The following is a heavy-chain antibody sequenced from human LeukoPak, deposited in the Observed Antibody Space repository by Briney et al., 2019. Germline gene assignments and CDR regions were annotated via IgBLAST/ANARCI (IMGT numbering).Heavy chain of an antibody. CDR2: RSDDGSAQ. D-gene: IGHD3-22*01. CDR1: GFTFNKYG. J-gene: IGHJ1*01. CDR3: AKDRDPYSSGTWDS. Sequence: PGGSLRLSCIASGFTFNKYGMHWVRQAPGKGLEWVAVRSDDGSAQHYADSVRGRFTISRDNSKNTLSLQMNSLRPEDTAMYFCAKDRDPYSSGTWDSWGQGTLVIASS. V-gene: IGHV3-30*18.